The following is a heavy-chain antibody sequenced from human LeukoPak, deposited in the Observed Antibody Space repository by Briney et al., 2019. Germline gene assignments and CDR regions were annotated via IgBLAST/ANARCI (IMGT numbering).Heavy chain of an antibody. CDR2: INHSGST. CDR1: GGSFSGCY. D-gene: IGHD7-27*01. CDR3: ARGWAWFDP. V-gene: IGHV4-34*01. J-gene: IGHJ5*02. Sequence: SETLSLTCAVYGGSFSGCYWSWIRQPPGKGLEWIGEINHSGSTNYNPSLKSRVTISVDTSKNQFSLKLSSVTAADTAVYYCARGWAWFDPWGQGTLVTVSS.